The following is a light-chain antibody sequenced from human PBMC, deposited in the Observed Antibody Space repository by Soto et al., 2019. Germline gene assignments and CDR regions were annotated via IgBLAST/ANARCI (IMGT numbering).Light chain of an antibody. Sequence: QSALTQSASVSGSPGQSITISCTGTSSDVGGYNLVSWYQQHPGKAPKLMIYEVSNRPSGVSNRFSGSKSGNTASLTISGLQAEDEADYYCSSYTSSSNYVFGTGTKLTVL. CDR2: EVS. CDR1: SSDVGGYNL. J-gene: IGLJ1*01. CDR3: SSYTSSSNYV. V-gene: IGLV2-14*01.